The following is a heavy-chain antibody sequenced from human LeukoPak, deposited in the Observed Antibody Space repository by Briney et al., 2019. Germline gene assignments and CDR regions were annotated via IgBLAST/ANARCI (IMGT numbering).Heavy chain of an antibody. J-gene: IGHJ5*02. CDR1: GYTFTGYY. CDR2: INPNSGGT. CDR3: ARNVGEVTNWFDP. Sequence: ASVKASCKASGYTFTGYYMHWVRQAPGQGLEWMGWINPNSGGTNYAQKFQGRVTMTRDTSISTAYMELSRLRSDDTAVYYCARNVGEVTNWFDPWGQGTLVTVSS. D-gene: IGHD2-15*01. V-gene: IGHV1-2*02.